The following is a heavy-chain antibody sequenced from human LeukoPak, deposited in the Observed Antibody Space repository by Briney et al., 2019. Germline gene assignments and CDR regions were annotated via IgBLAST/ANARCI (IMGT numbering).Heavy chain of an antibody. CDR2: INHSGST. CDR3: ARLYYYGSGSSFGWFDP. CDR1: GGSISSSSYY. J-gene: IGHJ5*02. D-gene: IGHD3-10*01. V-gene: IGHV4-39*07. Sequence: SETLSLTCTVSGGSISSSSYYWGWIRQPPGKGLEWIGEINHSGSTNYNPSLKSRVTISVDTSKNQFSLKLSSVTAADTAVYYCARLYYYGSGSSFGWFDPWGQGTLVTVSS.